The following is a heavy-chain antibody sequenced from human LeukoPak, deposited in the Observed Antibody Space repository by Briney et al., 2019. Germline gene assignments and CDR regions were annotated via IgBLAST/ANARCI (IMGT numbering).Heavy chain of an antibody. CDR2: ISGSGGST. CDR1: GFTFSSYA. V-gene: IGHV3-23*01. J-gene: IGHJ4*02. D-gene: IGHD5-18*01. CDR3: ANSRRGYSYDLGSWYFDY. Sequence: GGXLRLSCAASGFTFSSYAMSWVRQAPGKGVEWVSAISGSGGSTYYADSVKGRFTISRDNYKKRLYMQMNRLRDGDTAVYYCANSRRGYSYDLGSWYFDYWGQGTLVTVSS.